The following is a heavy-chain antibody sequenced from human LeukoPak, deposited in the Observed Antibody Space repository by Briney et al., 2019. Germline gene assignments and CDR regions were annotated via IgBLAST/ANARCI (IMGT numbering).Heavy chain of an antibody. Sequence: SETLSLTCTVSGYSISSGYYWGWIRQPPGKGLEWIGSIYHSGSTYYNPSLKSRVTISVDTPKNQFSLKLSSVTAADTAVYYCAGCRITGTRPFDYWGQGTLVTVSS. V-gene: IGHV4-38-2*02. D-gene: IGHD1-14*01. J-gene: IGHJ4*02. CDR2: IYHSGST. CDR1: GYSISSGYY. CDR3: AGCRITGTRPFDY.